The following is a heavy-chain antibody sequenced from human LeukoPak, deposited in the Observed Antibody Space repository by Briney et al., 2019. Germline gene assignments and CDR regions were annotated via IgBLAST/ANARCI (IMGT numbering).Heavy chain of an antibody. CDR3: AIRYSSGWYYFDY. V-gene: IGHV1-2*04. J-gene: IGHJ4*02. CDR1: GYTFTGYY. CDR2: INPNSGGT. Sequence: ASVKVSCKASGYTFTGYYMHWVRQAPGQGLEWMGWINPNSGGTNYAQKFQGWVTMTRDTSISTAYMELSRLRSDDTAVYYCAIRYSSGWYYFDYWGQGTLVTVSS. D-gene: IGHD6-19*01.